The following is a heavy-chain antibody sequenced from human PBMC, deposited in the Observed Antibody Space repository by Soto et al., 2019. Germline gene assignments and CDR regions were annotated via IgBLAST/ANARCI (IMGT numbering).Heavy chain of an antibody. Sequence: ASVKVSCKASGYTFTNNDVTWVRQATGQGLEWMGWMNPGSGDTGYAQKFQGRVTMTRNISIATAYMELSSLRSEDTAICYCARMATFGSLNWFDPWGQGTLVTVSS. CDR1: GYTFTNND. CDR2: MNPGSGDT. J-gene: IGHJ5*02. CDR3: ARMATFGSLNWFDP. D-gene: IGHD3-10*01. V-gene: IGHV1-8*01.